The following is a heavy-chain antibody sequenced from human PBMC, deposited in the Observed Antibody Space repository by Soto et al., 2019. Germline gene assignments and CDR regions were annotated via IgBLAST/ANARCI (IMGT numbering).Heavy chain of an antibody. CDR3: AREASSFLSLDF. J-gene: IGHJ4*02. V-gene: IGHV1-2*02. CDR1: GYIFTAYS. D-gene: IGHD3-3*02. Sequence: ASVKVSCKASGYIFTAYSMHWVRQAPGQGLEWMGWINPNSGDAVYARQFQGRVFMTVDTSTSTAYMELTSLRSDDTAVYYCAREASSFLSLDFWGQGTLVTVSS. CDR2: INPNSGDA.